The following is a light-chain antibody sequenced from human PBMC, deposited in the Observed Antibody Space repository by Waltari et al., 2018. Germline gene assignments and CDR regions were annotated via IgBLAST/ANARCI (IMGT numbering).Light chain of an antibody. V-gene: IGKV3-15*01. CDR1: QSVSSY. J-gene: IGKJ5*01. Sequence: IVMTQSPATLSVSPGERATLSCRARQSVSSYLGWYQRKPGQAPRLLIYGASTRATGIPARFSGSGSGAEFTLTISSLQSEDFAVYYCQQYNNWPPLFGQGTRLEIK. CDR3: QQYNNWPPL. CDR2: GAS.